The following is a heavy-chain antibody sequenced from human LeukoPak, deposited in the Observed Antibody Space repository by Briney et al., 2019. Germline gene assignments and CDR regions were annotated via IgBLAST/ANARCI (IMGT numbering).Heavy chain of an antibody. Sequence: ASVKVSCKASGGTFSSYAISWVRQAPGQGLEWMGIINPSGGSTSYAQKFQGRVTMTRDTSTSTVYMELSSLRSEDTAVYYCAREDLGELLKGYFDYWGQGTLVTVSS. CDR1: GGTFSSYA. V-gene: IGHV1-46*01. D-gene: IGHD3-10*01. J-gene: IGHJ4*02. CDR3: AREDLGELLKGYFDY. CDR2: INPSGGST.